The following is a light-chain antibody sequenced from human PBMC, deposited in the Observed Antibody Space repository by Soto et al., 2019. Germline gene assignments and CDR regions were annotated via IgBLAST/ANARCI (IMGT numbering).Light chain of an antibody. J-gene: IGKJ1*01. V-gene: IGKV2-28*01. Sequence: DIVMTQSPLSLPVSPGEPASISCRSSQSLLHSNGYNYLDWYLQRPGQSPQLLIYLGSNRASGVPDRFSGSGSGTEFTLKISRVEDEDVGVYYCMQALQPPGTFGQGTKVEIK. CDR2: LGS. CDR3: MQALQPPGT. CDR1: QSLLHSNGYNY.